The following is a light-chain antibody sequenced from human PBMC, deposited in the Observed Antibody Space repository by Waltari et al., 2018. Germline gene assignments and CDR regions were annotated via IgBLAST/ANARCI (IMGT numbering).Light chain of an antibody. CDR3: TSYTSSPSWV. CDR2: DVS. CDR1: SSDVGGYKY. V-gene: IGLV2-14*01. Sequence: QSALTQPASVSGSPGQSITISCTGTSSDVGGYKYVSWYQQQPGKAPKLMIYDVSKRPPGVSSRFAGSRSGNTASRTISGLQAEDEADYYCTSYTSSPSWVFGGGTKLTVL. J-gene: IGLJ3*02.